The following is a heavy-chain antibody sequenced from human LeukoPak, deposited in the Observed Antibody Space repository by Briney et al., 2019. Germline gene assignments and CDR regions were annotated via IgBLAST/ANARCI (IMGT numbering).Heavy chain of an antibody. J-gene: IGHJ4*02. CDR1: GFTFINYG. D-gene: IGHD3-10*01. Sequence: GGSLRLSCAASGFTFINYGMSWVRQAPGKGLEWVSVISGGSDITFYANFVKGRFTISRDNSKNTLYLQMNSLRAEDTAVYYCAKYYGSGSYYNVWVMDYFDYWGQGTLVTVSS. V-gene: IGHV3-23*01. CDR2: ISGGSDIT. CDR3: AKYYGSGSYYNVWVMDYFDY.